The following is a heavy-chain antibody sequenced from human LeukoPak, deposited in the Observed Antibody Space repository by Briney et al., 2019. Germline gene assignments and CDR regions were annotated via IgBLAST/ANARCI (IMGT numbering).Heavy chain of an antibody. Sequence: GGSLRLSCAASGFTFSSYGMHWVRQAPGKGLEWVAVISYDGSNKYYADSVKGRFTISRDNSKNTLYLQTNSLRAEDTAVYYCAKDQENSSLFDYWGQGTLVTVSS. CDR3: AKDQENSSLFDY. D-gene: IGHD6-13*01. CDR2: ISYDGSNK. V-gene: IGHV3-30*18. CDR1: GFTFSSYG. J-gene: IGHJ4*02.